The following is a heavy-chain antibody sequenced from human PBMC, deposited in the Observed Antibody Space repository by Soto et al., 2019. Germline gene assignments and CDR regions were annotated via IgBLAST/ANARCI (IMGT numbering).Heavy chain of an antibody. D-gene: IGHD3-9*01. CDR2: ISGSGGST. Sequence: GGSLRLSCAASGFTFSSYAMSWVRQAPGKGLEWVSAISGSGGSTYYADSVKGRFTISRDNSKNTLYLQMNSLRAEDTAVYYCAKAEYFGYDILTGYYSAPFDYWGQGTLVTVSS. J-gene: IGHJ4*02. CDR1: GFTFSSYA. CDR3: AKAEYFGYDILTGYYSAPFDY. V-gene: IGHV3-23*01.